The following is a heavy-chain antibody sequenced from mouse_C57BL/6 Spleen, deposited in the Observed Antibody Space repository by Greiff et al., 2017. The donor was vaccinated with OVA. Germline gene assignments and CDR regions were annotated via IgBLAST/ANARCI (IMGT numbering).Heavy chain of an antibody. D-gene: IGHD1-1*01. CDR3: TTRFITTVVAPFDY. V-gene: IGHV14-4*01. J-gene: IGHJ2*01. Sequence: EVQLQQSGAELVRPGASVKLSCTASGFNIKDDYMHWVKQRPEQGLEWIGWIDPENGDTEYASKFQGKATITADTSSNTAYLQLSSLTSEDTAVYYCTTRFITTVVAPFDYWGQGTTLTVSS. CDR2: IDPENGDT. CDR1: GFNIKDDY.